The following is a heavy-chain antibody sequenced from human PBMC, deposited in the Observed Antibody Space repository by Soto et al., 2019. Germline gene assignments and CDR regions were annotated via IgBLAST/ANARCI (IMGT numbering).Heavy chain of an antibody. Sequence: PSATLSLTCAVSGGSISSSNWWSWVRQPPGKGLEWIGEIYHSGSTNYNLSLKSRVTISVDKPKNQFSLKLSSVTAADTAVYYCARTATMAALTLIDYWGQGTLVTVSS. V-gene: IGHV4-4*02. J-gene: IGHJ4*02. CDR3: ARTATMAALTLIDY. CDR1: GGSISSSNW. CDR2: IYHSGST. D-gene: IGHD2-2*01.